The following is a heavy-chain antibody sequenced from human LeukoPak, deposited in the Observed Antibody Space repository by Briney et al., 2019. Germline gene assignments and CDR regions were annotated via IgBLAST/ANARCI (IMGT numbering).Heavy chain of an antibody. J-gene: IGHJ6*02. V-gene: IGHV1-69*01. CDR2: IIPLFGTA. CDR3: AREFVVVPAAMGIDYYYYGMDV. D-gene: IGHD2-2*01. CDR1: GGTFSSSP. Sequence: SVKVSCKASGGTFSSSPISWVRQAPGQGLEWMGGIIPLFGTANYAQKFQGRVTITADESTSTAYMELSSLRSEDTAVYYCAREFVVVPAAMGIDYYYYGMDVWGQGTTVTVSS.